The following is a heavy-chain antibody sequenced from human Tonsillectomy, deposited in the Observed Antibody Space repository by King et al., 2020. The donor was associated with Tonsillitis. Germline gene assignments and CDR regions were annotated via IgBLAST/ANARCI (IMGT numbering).Heavy chain of an antibody. J-gene: IGHJ4*02. CDR3: VRVGFCSRAPCYKYFDC. CDR2: TRMKANGYTT. D-gene: IGHD2-2*02. Sequence: EVQLVESGGGLVQPGGSLKLSCAASGFTSSDHYMDWVRQAPGKGLEWVGRTRMKANGYTTEYAASVKGRFTILRDESHNALYLQMSSLKTEDTAVYYCVRVGFCSRAPCYKYFDCWGQGTLITVSS. V-gene: IGHV3-72*01. CDR1: GFTSSDHY.